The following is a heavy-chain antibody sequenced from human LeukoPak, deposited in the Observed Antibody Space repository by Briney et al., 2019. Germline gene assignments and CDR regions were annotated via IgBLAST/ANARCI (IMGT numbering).Heavy chain of an antibody. CDR3: AKWDFWSGYPYYFDY. D-gene: IGHD3-3*01. J-gene: IGHJ4*02. CDR1: GFTFSSYS. CDR2: ISGSGGST. V-gene: IGHV3-23*01. Sequence: GGSLRLSCAASGFTFSSYSMNWVRQAPGKGLEWVSAISGSGGSTYYADSVKGRFTISRDNSKNTLYLQMNSLRAEDTAVYYCAKWDFWSGYPYYFDYWGQGTLVTVSS.